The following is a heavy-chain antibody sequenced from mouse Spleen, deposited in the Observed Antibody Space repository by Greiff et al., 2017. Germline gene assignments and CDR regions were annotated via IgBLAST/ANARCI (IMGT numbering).Heavy chain of an antibody. CDR3: ARRDYFDY. V-gene: IGHV5-9-3*01. J-gene: IGHJ2*01. Sequence: EVQRVESGGGLVKPGGSLKLSCAASGFPFSSYAMSWVRQTPERRLEWVATIGSGCSDTYYPDSVKGRFTISRDNAKNTLYLQMSSLRSEDTAMYYCARRDYFDYWGQGTTLTVSS. CDR2: IGSGCSDT. CDR1: GFPFSSYA.